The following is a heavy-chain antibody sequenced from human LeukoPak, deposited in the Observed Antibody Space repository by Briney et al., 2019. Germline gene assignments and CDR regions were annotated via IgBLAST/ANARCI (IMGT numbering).Heavy chain of an antibody. CDR3: ATDPKAAAATLDY. CDR1: GYTFTDFY. V-gene: IGHV1-69-2*01. J-gene: IGHJ4*02. D-gene: IGHD6-13*01. CDR2: VDPEDGRT. Sequence: GATVKISCKASGYTFTDFYMHWVQQAPGQGLEWVGRVDPEDGRTIYAEKFQGRVTITADTSTDTAYMELSSLTSGDAAVYHCATDPKAAAATLDYWGQGTLVTVSS.